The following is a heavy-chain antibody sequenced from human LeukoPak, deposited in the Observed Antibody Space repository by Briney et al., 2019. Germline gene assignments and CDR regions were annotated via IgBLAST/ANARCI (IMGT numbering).Heavy chain of an antibody. J-gene: IGHJ5*02. Sequence: SETLSLTCTVSGGSISSYYWSWIRQPPGKGLEWIGYIYTSGSTNYNPSLKSRVTISVDTSKNQFSLKLSSVTAADTAVYYCARTYGSGSYWFDPWGQGTLVTVSS. CDR2: IYTSGST. V-gene: IGHV4-4*09. CDR1: GGSISSYY. CDR3: ARTYGSGSYWFDP. D-gene: IGHD3-10*01.